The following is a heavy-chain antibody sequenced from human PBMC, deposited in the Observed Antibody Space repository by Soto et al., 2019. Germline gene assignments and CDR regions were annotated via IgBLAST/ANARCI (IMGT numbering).Heavy chain of an antibody. Sequence: EVQLLESGGGLVQPGGSLRLSCAASGFSSSNYAMTWVRQAPGEGLEWVSGISGSGGSTYYADSVKGRFTISRDNSKNALDLHMNSLRAKDTAVYYCAKDYYDDSSGHYYKLHPLDYWGQGTMVTVSS. J-gene: IGHJ4*02. CDR1: GFSSSNYA. V-gene: IGHV3-23*01. D-gene: IGHD3-22*01. CDR2: ISGSGGST. CDR3: AKDYYDDSSGHYYKLHPLDY.